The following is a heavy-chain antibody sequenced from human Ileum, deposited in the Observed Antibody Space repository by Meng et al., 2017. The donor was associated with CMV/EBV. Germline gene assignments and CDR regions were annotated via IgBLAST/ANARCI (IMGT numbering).Heavy chain of an antibody. V-gene: IGHV1-69*02. CDR2: ITPILGIA. CDR3: ARTMATMSGENYFDY. Sequence: SVKVSCKASGGTFSSYTISWVRQASGQGLEWMGRITPILGIANYAQKFQGRVTITADKSTSTAYMELSSLRSEDTAVYYCARTMATMSGENYFDYWGQGTLVTVSS. D-gene: IGHD5-24*01. CDR1: GGTFSSYT. J-gene: IGHJ4*02.